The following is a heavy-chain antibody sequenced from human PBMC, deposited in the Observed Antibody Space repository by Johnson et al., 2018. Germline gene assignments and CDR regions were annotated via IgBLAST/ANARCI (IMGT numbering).Heavy chain of an antibody. CDR1: EFTFSNYW. V-gene: IGHV3-7*01. CDR3: AREFAPDAYYNHGMDG. J-gene: IGHJ6*02. Sequence: VQLVESGGGLVQPGGSLRLSCAASEFTFSNYWMTWVRQAPGKGLEWVAKIHNDGNRKYHADSVKGRFTISRDNAKNSLYLQMSSLRAEDTALYYCAREFAPDAYYNHGMDGWGQGTTVTVSS. CDR2: IHNDGNRK. D-gene: IGHD2-21*01.